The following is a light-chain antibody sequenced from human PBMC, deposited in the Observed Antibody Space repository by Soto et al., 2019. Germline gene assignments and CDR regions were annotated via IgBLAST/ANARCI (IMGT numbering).Light chain of an antibody. CDR2: DVS. J-gene: IGLJ2*01. CDR3: SSYTCSSTVV. CDR1: SSDVGGYNY. Sequence: QSALTQPASVSGSPGRSITISCTGTSSDVGGYNYVSWYQQHPGKAPKLMIYDVSNRPSGVSNRFSGSKSGNTASLTISGLQAEDEADYYCSSYTCSSTVVFGGGTKLTVL. V-gene: IGLV2-14*01.